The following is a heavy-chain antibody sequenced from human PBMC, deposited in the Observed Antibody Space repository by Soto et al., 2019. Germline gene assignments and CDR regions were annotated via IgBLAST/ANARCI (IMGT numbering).Heavy chain of an antibody. J-gene: IGHJ6*02. CDR3: AREFEHSSSSGPPGIYYYGMDV. D-gene: IGHD6-6*01. Sequence: ASVKVSCKASGYTFTSYGISWVRQAPGQGLEWMGWISAYNGNTNYAQKLQGRVTMTTDTSTSTAYMELRSLRSDDTAVYYCAREFEHSSSSGPPGIYYYGMDVWGQGTTVTVSS. V-gene: IGHV1-18*01. CDR2: ISAYNGNT. CDR1: GYTFTSYG.